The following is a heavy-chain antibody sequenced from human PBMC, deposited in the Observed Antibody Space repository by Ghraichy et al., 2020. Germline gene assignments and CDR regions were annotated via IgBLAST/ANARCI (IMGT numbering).Heavy chain of an antibody. D-gene: IGHD6-19*01. CDR2: IKQDGSEK. J-gene: IGHJ4*02. CDR1: GFTFSSYW. V-gene: IGHV3-7*01. Sequence: GGSLRLSCAASGFTFSSYWMSWVRQAPGKGLEWVANIKQDGSEKYYVDSVKGRFTISRDNAENSLYLQMNSLRAEDTAVYYCARDFFVSTGWYALYFDYWGQGTLVTVSS. CDR3: ARDFFVSTGWYALYFDY.